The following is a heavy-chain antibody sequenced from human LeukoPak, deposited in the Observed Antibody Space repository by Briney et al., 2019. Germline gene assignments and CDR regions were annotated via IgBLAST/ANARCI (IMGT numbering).Heavy chain of an antibody. CDR3: AKVAYGESFDY. CDR1: GFTFSSYA. J-gene: IGHJ4*02. Sequence: PGGSLRLSCAASGFTFSSYAMIWVRQAPGKGLEWVSTITGTGGSTYYADSVKGRFAISRDNSKNTLYLQMNSLRVEDTAIYYCAKVAYGESFDYWGQGTLVTVSS. V-gene: IGHV3-23*01. D-gene: IGHD4-17*01. CDR2: ITGTGGST.